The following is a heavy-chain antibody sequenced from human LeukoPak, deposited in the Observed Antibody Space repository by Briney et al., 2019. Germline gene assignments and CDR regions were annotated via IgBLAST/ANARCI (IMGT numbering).Heavy chain of an antibody. D-gene: IGHD5-12*01. Sequence: GGSLRLSCTASGITFSSYWMHWVRQTPGRGLVWVPRINSDGSRTSYVDSVKGRFTISRDNAKNTLYLQMNSLRDEDTAVYYCARGYSGYEAPDYWGQGTLVTVSS. CDR2: INSDGSRT. V-gene: IGHV3-74*01. J-gene: IGHJ4*02. CDR3: ARGYSGYEAPDY. CDR1: GITFSSYW.